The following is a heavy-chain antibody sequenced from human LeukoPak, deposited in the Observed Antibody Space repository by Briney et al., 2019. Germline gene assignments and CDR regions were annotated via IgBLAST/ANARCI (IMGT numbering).Heavy chain of an antibody. Sequence: SETLSLTCTVSGGFINIYYWSWIPQPPGKGLEGIGYIYYSGSHILNPSLKSPVTILVNTSKNQSSPNMNPLTTRDTAVYFYYSGSTSYSPSLKSRVTISVDTSKNQVSLKLSSVTAADTAVYYCASLGVAGYSYGDDYWGQGTLVTVSS. CDR1: GGFINIYY. CDR2: IYYSGSH. CDR3: YSGSTSYSPSLKSRVTISVDTSKNQVSLKLSSVTAADTAVYYCASLGVAGYSYGDDY. J-gene: IGHJ4*02. V-gene: IGHV4-59*01. D-gene: IGHD1-26*01.